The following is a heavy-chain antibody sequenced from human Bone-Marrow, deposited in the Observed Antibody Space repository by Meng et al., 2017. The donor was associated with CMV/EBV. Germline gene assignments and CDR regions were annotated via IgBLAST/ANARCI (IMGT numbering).Heavy chain of an antibody. D-gene: IGHD6-19*01. CDR2: ISAYNGNT. V-gene: IGHV1-18*01. CDR3: AREPSSIAVAGPDY. J-gene: IGHJ4*02. CDR1: GYTFTNYG. Sequence: ASVKVSCKASGYTFTNYGISWVRQAPGQGLEWMGWISAYNGNTNYAQKLQGRVTMTTDTSTSTAYMELRSLRSDDTAVYYCAREPSSIAVAGPDYWGQGTLVTGSS.